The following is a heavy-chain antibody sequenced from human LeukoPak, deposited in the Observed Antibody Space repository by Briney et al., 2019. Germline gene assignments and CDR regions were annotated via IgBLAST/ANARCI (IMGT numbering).Heavy chain of an antibody. J-gene: IGHJ6*03. V-gene: IGHV3-11*04. CDR2: ISSSGSTI. CDR1: GFTFSDYY. D-gene: IGHD5-18*01. CDR3: ARDPRGYSYGYRYMDV. Sequence: PGGSLRLSCAASGFTFSDYYMSWIRQAPGKGLEWVSYISSSGSTIYYADSVKGRFTISRDNAKNSLYLQMNSLGAEDTAVYYCARDPRGYSYGYRYMDVWGKGTTVTVSS.